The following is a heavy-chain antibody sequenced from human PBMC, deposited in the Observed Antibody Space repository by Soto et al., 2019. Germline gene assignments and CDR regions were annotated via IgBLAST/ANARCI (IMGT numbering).Heavy chain of an antibody. Sequence: GASVKVSCKASGFTFTTYGFSWVRQAPGQGLEWVAWITTYNGAASYPQRLQGRVTVTTDTPTTTAYMELRGLRSDDTAVYYCARFVPGFDYWGQGTLVTVSS. CDR3: ARFVPGFDY. V-gene: IGHV1-18*04. J-gene: IGHJ4*02. CDR2: ITTYNGAA. CDR1: GFTFTTYG.